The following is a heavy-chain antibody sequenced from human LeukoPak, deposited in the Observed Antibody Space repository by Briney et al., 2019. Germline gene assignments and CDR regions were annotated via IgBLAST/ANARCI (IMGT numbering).Heavy chain of an antibody. CDR3: ARGARPYCSSTSCYSWFDP. J-gene: IGHJ5*02. CDR1: GGTFSSYA. Sequence: ASVKVSCKASGGTFSSYAISWVRQAPGQGLEWMGGIIPIFGTANYAQKFQGRVTITTDESTSTAYMELSSLRSEDTAVYYCARGARPYCSSTSCYSWFDPWGQGTLVTVSS. V-gene: IGHV1-69*05. D-gene: IGHD2-2*01. CDR2: IIPIFGTA.